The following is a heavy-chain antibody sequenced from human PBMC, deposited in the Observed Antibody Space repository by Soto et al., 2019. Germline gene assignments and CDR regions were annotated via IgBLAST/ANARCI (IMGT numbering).Heavy chain of an antibody. D-gene: IGHD6-25*01. Sequence: EVQLVESGGGLIQPGGSLRLSCAVSGFTVSNNYMSWVRQAPGKGLEGVSVIYSGGYTAYGDSVKGRFTISRDNSKNTLPLQRNSLGGEGAGVFYGAAQRGGGGYWGQGTLVTVSS. CDR2: IYSGGYT. CDR1: GFTVSNNY. J-gene: IGHJ4*02. V-gene: IGHV3-53*01. CDR3: AAQRGGGGY.